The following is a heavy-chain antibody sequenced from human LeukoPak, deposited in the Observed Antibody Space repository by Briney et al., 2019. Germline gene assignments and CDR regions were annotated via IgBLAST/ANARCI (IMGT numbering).Heavy chain of an antibody. D-gene: IGHD6-19*01. CDR2: IYPGDSDT. CDR1: GYRFTSYW. J-gene: IGHJ4*02. CDR3: ATQKGAVAGTFDY. V-gene: IGHV5-51*01. Sequence: RGESLKISCKGSGYRFTSYWIGWVRQMHGKGLEWMGIIYPGDSDTRYSPSFQGQVTISADKSISTAYLQWSSLKASDTAMYYCATQKGAVAGTFDYWGQGTLVTVSS.